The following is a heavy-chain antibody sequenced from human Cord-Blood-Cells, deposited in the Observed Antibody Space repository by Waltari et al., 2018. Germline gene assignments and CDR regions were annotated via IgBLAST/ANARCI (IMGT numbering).Heavy chain of an antibody. J-gene: IGHJ3*02. D-gene: IGHD1-26*01. Sequence: CKVSGYTFTDYYMPWVQQAPGKGLEWMGLVDPEDGETIYAEKFQGRVTITADTSTDTAYMELSSLRSEDTAVYYCATGMVGATNAVDIWGQGTMVTVSS. CDR2: VDPEDGET. CDR3: ATGMVGATNAVDI. CDR1: GYTFTDYY. V-gene: IGHV1-69-2*01.